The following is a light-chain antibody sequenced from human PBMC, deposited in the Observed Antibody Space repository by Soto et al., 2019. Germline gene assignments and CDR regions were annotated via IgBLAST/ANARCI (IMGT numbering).Light chain of an antibody. Sequence: EIVLTQSPATLSLSPGEIATLYFSASQSVSSYLAWYQQKPGQAPRLLIYDASNRATGIPARFSGSGSGTDFTLTISSLEPEDFAVYYCQQRSKWPPEVTFGQGTRLEI. CDR3: QQRSKWPPEVT. V-gene: IGKV3-11*01. CDR1: QSVSSY. CDR2: DAS. J-gene: IGKJ5*01.